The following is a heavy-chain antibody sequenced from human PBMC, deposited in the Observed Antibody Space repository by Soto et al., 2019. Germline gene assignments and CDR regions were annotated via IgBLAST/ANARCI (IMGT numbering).Heavy chain of an antibody. CDR2: IYSGGST. V-gene: IGHV3-66*01. CDR1: GFTVSSNY. J-gene: IGHJ4*02. CDR3: ARDVTFIRGYGF. Sequence: GGSLRLSCAASGFTVSSNYISWGRQAPGKGLEWVSVIYSGGSTYYADSVKGRFTISRENAQNSMFLQMNSLRADDMAVYFCARDVTFIRGYGFWRQGTLVTVS. D-gene: IGHD3-10*01.